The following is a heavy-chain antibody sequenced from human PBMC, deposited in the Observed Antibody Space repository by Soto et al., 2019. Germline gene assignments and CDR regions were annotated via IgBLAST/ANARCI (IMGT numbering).Heavy chain of an antibody. V-gene: IGHV1-3*01. CDR3: ARASAGQWELLSSQEDFDY. CDR2: INAGNGNT. D-gene: IGHD1-26*01. Sequence: ASVKVSCKASGYTFTSYAMHWVRQAPGQRLEWMGWINAGNGNTKYSQKFQGRVTITRDTSASTAYMELSSLRSEDTAVYYCARASAGQWELLSSQEDFDYWGQGTLVTVSS. J-gene: IGHJ4*02. CDR1: GYTFTSYA.